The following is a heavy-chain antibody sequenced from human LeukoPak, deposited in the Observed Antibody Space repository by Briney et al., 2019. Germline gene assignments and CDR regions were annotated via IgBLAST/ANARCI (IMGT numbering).Heavy chain of an antibody. J-gene: IGHJ4*02. CDR1: GFTFGTYW. V-gene: IGHV3-7*01. D-gene: IGHD3-10*01. CDR3: ARWALRNYNYFDF. CDR2: IKHDGSEQ. Sequence: PGESLRLSCAASGFTFGTYWMAWVRQAPGKGVEWVANIKHDGSEQYYVDSVKGRFTISRDNAKNSLYLQMNSLKGEDTAVYSCARWALRNYNYFDFWGRGTRVTVSS.